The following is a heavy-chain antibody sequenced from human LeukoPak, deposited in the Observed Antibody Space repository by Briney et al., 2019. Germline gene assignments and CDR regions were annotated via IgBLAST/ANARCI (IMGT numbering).Heavy chain of an antibody. D-gene: IGHD3-3*01. CDR1: GYTFTGYY. J-gene: IGHJ4*02. V-gene: IGHV1-2*02. CDR2: INPKTGGT. CDR3: ARGGLEWLSAKYYFDY. Sequence: RASVKVSCKASGYTFTGYYLHWVRQAPGQGLEWMGWINPKTGGTNYAQKFQGRVTMTRDTSISAVYVELSRLRSDDTAVYYCARGGLEWLSAKYYFDYWGQGTLVAVSS.